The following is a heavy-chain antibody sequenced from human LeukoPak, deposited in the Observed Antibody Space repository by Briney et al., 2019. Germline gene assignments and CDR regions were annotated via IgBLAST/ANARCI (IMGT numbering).Heavy chain of an antibody. D-gene: IGHD2-2*01. V-gene: IGHV3-48*03. CDR3: VRDGRGYCGSTSCRPFDY. Sequence: GGSLRLSCAASGFTFSSYEMNWVRQAPGKGLESVSYISGSGTTKSYADSVKGRFTISRDNAKNLVFLQMNSLRVEDTAVYYCVRDGRGYCGSTSCRPFDYWGQGILVTVSS. CDR2: ISGSGTTK. CDR1: GFTFSSYE. J-gene: IGHJ4*02.